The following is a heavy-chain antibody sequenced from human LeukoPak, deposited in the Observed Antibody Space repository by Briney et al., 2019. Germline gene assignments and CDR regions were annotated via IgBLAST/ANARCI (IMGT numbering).Heavy chain of an antibody. CDR3: ARSRELGTYYDFWSGYYRGAWFDP. Sequence: SETLSLTCAVYGGSFSGYYWSWIRQPPGKGLEWIGEINHSGSTNYNPSLKSRVTISVDTSKNQFSLKLSSVTAADTAVYYCARSRELGTYYDFWSGYYRGAWFDPWGQGTLVTVSS. CDR1: GGSFSGYY. J-gene: IGHJ5*02. CDR2: INHSGST. V-gene: IGHV4-34*01. D-gene: IGHD3-3*01.